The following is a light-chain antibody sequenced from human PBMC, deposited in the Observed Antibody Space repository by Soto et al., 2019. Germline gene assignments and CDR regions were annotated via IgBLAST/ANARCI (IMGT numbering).Light chain of an antibody. Sequence: DIQMTQSPSTLSASVGDRVTITCRASQSINGWLAWYQQKPGKAPKLLIYKASSLESGVPSRFSGSGSGTDFTLTISSLQSEDFAVYYCQQYDNWPPITFGQGTRLEIK. J-gene: IGKJ5*01. CDR1: QSINGW. CDR2: KAS. V-gene: IGKV1-5*03. CDR3: QQYDNWPPIT.